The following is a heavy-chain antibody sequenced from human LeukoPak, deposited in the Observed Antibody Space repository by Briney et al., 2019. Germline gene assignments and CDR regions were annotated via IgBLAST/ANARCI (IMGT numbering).Heavy chain of an antibody. CDR1: GGTFSSYA. CDR3: ASASGSRTGPVTDAFDI. V-gene: IGHV1-69*13. D-gene: IGHD3/OR15-3a*01. CDR2: IIPIFGTA. J-gene: IGHJ3*02. Sequence: SVKVSCKASGGTFSSYAISWVRQAPGQGLEWMRGIIPIFGTANYAQKFQGRVTITADESTSTAYMELSSLRSEDTAVYYCASASGSRTGPVTDAFDIWGQGTMVTVSS.